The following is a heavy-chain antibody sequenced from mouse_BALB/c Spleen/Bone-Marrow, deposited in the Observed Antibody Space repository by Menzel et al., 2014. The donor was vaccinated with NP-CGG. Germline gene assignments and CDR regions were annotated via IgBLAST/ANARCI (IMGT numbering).Heavy chain of an antibody. Sequence: DVKLQESGGGLVQPGGSRKLSCAASGFTFSSFGMHWVRQAPEKGLEWVAYISSGSSTIYFEDTVKGRFTITRDNPKNPLFLQKTSLRSEDTAMYYCARGGNFAWFAYWGQGTLVTVSA. V-gene: IGHV5-17*02. J-gene: IGHJ3*01. D-gene: IGHD2-1*01. CDR3: ARGGNFAWFAY. CDR1: GFTFSSFG. CDR2: ISSGSSTI.